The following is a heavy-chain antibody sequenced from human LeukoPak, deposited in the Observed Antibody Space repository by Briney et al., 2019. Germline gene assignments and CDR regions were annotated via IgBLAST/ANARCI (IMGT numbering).Heavy chain of an antibody. D-gene: IGHD6-13*01. V-gene: IGHV4-31*03. Sequence: PSETLSLTCTVSGGSSSSGGYYWSWIRQHPGKGLEWIGYIYYSGSTYYNPSLKSRVTISVDTSKNQFSLKLSSVTAADTAVYYCARDNGAAACPQRYYFDYWGQGTLVTVSS. CDR2: IYYSGST. J-gene: IGHJ4*02. CDR3: ARDNGAAACPQRYYFDY. CDR1: GGSSSSGGYY.